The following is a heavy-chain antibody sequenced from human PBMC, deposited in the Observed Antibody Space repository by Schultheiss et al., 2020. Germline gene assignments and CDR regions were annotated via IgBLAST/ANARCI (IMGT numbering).Heavy chain of an antibody. V-gene: IGHV3-30*03. J-gene: IGHJ4*02. Sequence: GGSLRLSCAASGFTVSSNYMSWVRQAPGKGLEWVAVISYDGSNKYYADSVKGRFTISRDNSKNILYLQMNSLRPDDTAVYYCAAWSRILPTDYWGQGTLLTVSS. CDR3: AAWSRILPTDY. D-gene: IGHD2/OR15-2a*01. CDR2: ISYDGSNK. CDR1: GFTVSSNY.